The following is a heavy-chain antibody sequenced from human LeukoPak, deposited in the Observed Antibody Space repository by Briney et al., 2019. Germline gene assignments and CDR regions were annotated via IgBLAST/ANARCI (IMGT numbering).Heavy chain of an antibody. D-gene: IGHD6-19*01. J-gene: IGHJ5*02. CDR2: INHSGST. CDR3: ARSGPRIAVAGMLGWFDP. Sequence: SQTLSLTCAVYGGSFSGYYWSWIRQPPGKGLEWIGEINHSGSTNYNPSLKSRVTISVDTSKNQFSLKLSSVTAADTAVYRCARSGPRIAVAGMLGWFDPWGEGTLVTVSS. CDR1: GGSFSGYY. V-gene: IGHV4-34*01.